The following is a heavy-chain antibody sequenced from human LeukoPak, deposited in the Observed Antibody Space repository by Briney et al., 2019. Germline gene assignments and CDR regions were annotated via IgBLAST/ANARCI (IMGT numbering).Heavy chain of an antibody. CDR3: ARVAGSCYDY. Sequence: SETLSLTCAVYGGSFSGYYWSWIRQPPGKGLEWIGEINHSGSTNYNPSLKSRVTISVDMSKNQFSLKLSSVTAADTAVYYCARVAGSCYDYWGQGTLVTVSS. CDR2: INHSGST. D-gene: IGHD2-15*01. J-gene: IGHJ4*02. CDR1: GGSFSGYY. V-gene: IGHV4-34*01.